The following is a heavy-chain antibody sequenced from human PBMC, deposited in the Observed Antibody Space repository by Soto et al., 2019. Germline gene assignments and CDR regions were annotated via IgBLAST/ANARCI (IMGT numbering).Heavy chain of an antibody. CDR1: AFTFTSYW. J-gene: IGHJ6*02. Sequence: GGSLRLSCAAAAFTFTSYWMHWVRQAPGKGLVWVSRINSDGSSTSYADSVNGRFTISRDNAKNTLYLQMNSLRAEDTAVYYCARVSGWDPLVYGMDVWGQGPTVTVSS. CDR2: INSDGSST. D-gene: IGHD1-26*01. CDR3: ARVSGWDPLVYGMDV. V-gene: IGHV3-74*01.